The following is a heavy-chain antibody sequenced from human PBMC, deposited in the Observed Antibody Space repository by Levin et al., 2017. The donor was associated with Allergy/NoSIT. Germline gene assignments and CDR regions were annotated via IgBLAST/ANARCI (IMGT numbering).Heavy chain of an antibody. Sequence: SETLSLTCTVSGGSVSTYSWSWIRQPPGKELEYIGYIYSTGTTNYNPALEGRVTISVDTSNNQFSLKLTSVTAADTAMYCCGKIFRVVARQGRGLDVWGQGTTVTVSS. CDR2: IYSTGTT. D-gene: IGHD5-12*01. CDR3: GKIFRVVARQGRGLDV. CDR1: GGSVSTYS. V-gene: IGHV4-59*02. J-gene: IGHJ6*02.